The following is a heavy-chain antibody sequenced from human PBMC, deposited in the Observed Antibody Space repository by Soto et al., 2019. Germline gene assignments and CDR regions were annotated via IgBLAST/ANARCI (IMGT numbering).Heavy chain of an antibody. Sequence: ASVKVSCKASGYTFTSYGISWVRQAPGQGLEWMGWISAYNGNTNYAQKLQGRVTITTDTSTSTAYMELRSLRSDDTAVYYCARSTLRFLEWALLSGMDVWGQGTTVTVSS. CDR2: ISAYNGNT. D-gene: IGHD3-3*01. V-gene: IGHV1-18*04. J-gene: IGHJ6*02. CDR3: ARSTLRFLEWALLSGMDV. CDR1: GYTFTSYG.